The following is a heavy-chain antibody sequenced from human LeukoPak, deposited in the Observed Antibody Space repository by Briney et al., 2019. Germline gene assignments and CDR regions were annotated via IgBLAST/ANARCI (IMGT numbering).Heavy chain of an antibody. CDR2: CRGKTNSYTT. D-gene: IGHD1-26*01. V-gene: IGHV3-72*01. CDR1: GFTFSDHA. J-gene: IGHJ3*02. Sequence: GGSLRLSCAAFGFTFSDHAMDWVRQAPGEGPEWVARCRGKTNSYTTEYAASVKGRFTISRDDSKNSLYLQMNSLKTEDTAVYYCVRRRVGVAPASDMWGQGTTVTVSS. CDR3: VRRRVGVAPASDM.